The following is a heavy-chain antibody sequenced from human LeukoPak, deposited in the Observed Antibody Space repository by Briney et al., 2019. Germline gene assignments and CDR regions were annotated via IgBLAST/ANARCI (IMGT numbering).Heavy chain of an antibody. D-gene: IGHD3-16*01. CDR2: IYHSGNT. V-gene: IGHV4-38-2*02. J-gene: IGHJ4*02. CDR3: ARIGGDLQDS. Sequence: SETLSLTCIVSGYSISSGYYWGWIRQPPGKWLEYIGSIYHSGNTYYNSSLKSRVTISVDTSKNHFSLKLTSVTAADTAVYYCARIGGDLQDSWGQGTLVTVSS. CDR1: GYSISSGYY.